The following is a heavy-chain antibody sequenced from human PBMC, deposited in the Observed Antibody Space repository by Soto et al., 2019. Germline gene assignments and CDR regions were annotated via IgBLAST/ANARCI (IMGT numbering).Heavy chain of an antibody. D-gene: IGHD2-8*02. CDR1: GFNFLMYG. Sequence: VKLVESGGGVVQPGRSLRLSCTTSGFNFLMYGFQWVRQAPGKGLEWVASVWYDGSNEKYADSVKARFIISRDNSKNTIYLQMDSLRVEDTAVYFCVRDWSSNANAVNDNWGQGTLVTVSS. J-gene: IGHJ4*02. CDR2: VWYDGSNE. V-gene: IGHV3-33*01. CDR3: VRDWSSNANAVNDN.